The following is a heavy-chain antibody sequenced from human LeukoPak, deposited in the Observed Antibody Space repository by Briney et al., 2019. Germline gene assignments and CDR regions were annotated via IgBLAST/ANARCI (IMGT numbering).Heavy chain of an antibody. CDR2: ISYDGRKN. Sequence: GGSLRLSCAVSGFIFSNHGMHWVRQAPAKGLEWLSVISYDGRKNYYADSVKGRFTISRDNSKDTLYLQMNSLRAEDTALYYCAKENTNAMDYFDYWGQGTLVTVSS. J-gene: IGHJ4*02. V-gene: IGHV3-30*18. CDR3: AKENTNAMDYFDY. CDR1: GFIFSNHG.